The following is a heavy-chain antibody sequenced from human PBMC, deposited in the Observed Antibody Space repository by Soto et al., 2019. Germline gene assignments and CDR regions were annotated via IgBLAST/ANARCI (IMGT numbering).Heavy chain of an antibody. V-gene: IGHV4-61*01. CDR3: ARAPGLVGDRPYYFDY. CDR2: IYYSGST. J-gene: IGHJ4*02. CDR1: GGSVSSGSYY. D-gene: IGHD1-26*01. Sequence: QVQLQESGPGLVKPSETLSLTCTVSGGSVSSGSYYWSWIRQPPGKGLEWIGYIYYSGSTNHNPSLKSRVTISVDTSKNQFSLQLSSVTAADTAVYYCARAPGLVGDRPYYFDYWGQGTLVTVSS.